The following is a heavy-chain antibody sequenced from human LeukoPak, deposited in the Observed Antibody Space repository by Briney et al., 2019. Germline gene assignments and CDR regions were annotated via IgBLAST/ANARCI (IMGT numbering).Heavy chain of an antibody. CDR3: AREMARIAAAGFDY. CDR1: GGTFSSYV. V-gene: IGHV1-69*05. CDR2: IIPIFDTA. J-gene: IGHJ4*02. D-gene: IGHD6-13*01. Sequence: ASVKVSCKASGGTFSSYVISWVRQAPGQGLEWMGGIIPIFDTANYAQKFQGRVTMTTDTSTSTAYMELRSLRSDDTAVYYCAREMARIAAAGFDYWGQGTLVTVSS.